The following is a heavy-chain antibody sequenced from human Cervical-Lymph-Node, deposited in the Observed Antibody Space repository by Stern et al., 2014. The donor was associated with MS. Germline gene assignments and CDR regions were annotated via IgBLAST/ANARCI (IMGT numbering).Heavy chain of an antibody. CDR3: ATDYNY. V-gene: IGHV1-24*01. J-gene: IGHJ4*02. CDR1: GSTLIDFF. CDR2: FDPEDGET. Sequence: QVQLVQSGAEVKKPGASVKVSCKVYGSTLIDFFIHWVRQPPGKGLEWMGGFDPEDGETIYAQKFQGRVTMTEDTSADTAYMELSSLRSDDTAVYYCATDYNYWGQGTLVTVSS. D-gene: IGHD3-10*01.